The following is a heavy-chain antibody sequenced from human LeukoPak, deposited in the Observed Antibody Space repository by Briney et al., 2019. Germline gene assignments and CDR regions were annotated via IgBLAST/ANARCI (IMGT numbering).Heavy chain of an antibody. CDR2: ISGSGDNT. Sequence: GGSLRLSCAASGFTFSSYAMSWVRLAPGKGLEWVSGISGSGDNTYYADSVKGRFTISRDNSKNTLYVQVNSLGTEDTAAYYCAKGSYYDSSGSFYFDYWGQGTLVTVSS. CDR3: AKGSYYDSSGSFYFDY. CDR1: GFTFSSYA. J-gene: IGHJ4*02. V-gene: IGHV3-23*01. D-gene: IGHD3-22*01.